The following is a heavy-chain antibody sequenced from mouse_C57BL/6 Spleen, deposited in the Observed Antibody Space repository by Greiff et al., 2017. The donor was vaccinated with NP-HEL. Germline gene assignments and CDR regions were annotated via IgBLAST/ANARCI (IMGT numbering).Heavy chain of an antibody. Sequence: EVKVEESGPGLVKPSQSLSLTCSVTGYSITSGYYWNWIRQFPGNKLEWMGYISYDGSNNYNPSLKNRISITRDTSKNQFFLKLNSVTTEDTATYYCARASDGYYYYYAMDYWGQGTSVTVSS. CDR2: ISYDGSN. CDR1: GYSITSGYY. J-gene: IGHJ4*01. D-gene: IGHD2-3*01. V-gene: IGHV3-6*01. CDR3: ARASDGYYYYYAMDY.